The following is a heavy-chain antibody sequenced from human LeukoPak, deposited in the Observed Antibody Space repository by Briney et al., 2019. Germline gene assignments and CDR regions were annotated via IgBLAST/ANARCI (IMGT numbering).Heavy chain of an antibody. CDR2: ISGSSSDV. Sequence: PGRSLRLSCAASGFTFSTYSMNCVRQAPGKGLEWVSSISGSSSDVYYADSVKGRFTISRDNAKNSLYLQMNSLRAEDTAVYYCARGQRWYFYFDYWGQGTLVTVSS. J-gene: IGHJ4*02. CDR1: GFTFSTYS. V-gene: IGHV3-21*01. CDR3: ARGQRWYFYFDY. D-gene: IGHD2-15*01.